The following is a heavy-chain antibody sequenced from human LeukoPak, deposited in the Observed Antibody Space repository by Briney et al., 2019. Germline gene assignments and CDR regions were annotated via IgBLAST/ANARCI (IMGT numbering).Heavy chain of an antibody. V-gene: IGHV1-69*04. D-gene: IGHD6-13*01. CDR3: ARGIAAPPGYFDY. CDR1: GGTFSSYA. Sequence: ASVKVSCKASGGTFSSYAISWVRQAPGQGLEWMGRIIPIFGIANYAQKFQGSVTITADKSTSTAYMELSSLRSEDTAVYYCARGIAAPPGYFDYWGQGTLVTVSS. J-gene: IGHJ4*02. CDR2: IIPIFGIA.